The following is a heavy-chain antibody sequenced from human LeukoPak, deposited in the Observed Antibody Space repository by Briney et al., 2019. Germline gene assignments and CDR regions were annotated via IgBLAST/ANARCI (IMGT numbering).Heavy chain of an antibody. J-gene: IGHJ5*02. V-gene: IGHV3-66*01. D-gene: IGHD5-18*01. CDR3: ARAEGYSYGYDSNWFDP. CDR2: MYSGGST. Sequence: GGSLRLSCAASGFTVSSNYMSWVRHAPGPGLGWGSVMYSGGSTYYADSVKARFTSSRDNSKNTLYLHMNSLRAEDPAVYYCARAEGYSYGYDSNWFDPWRQGTLVTVPS. CDR1: GFTVSSNY.